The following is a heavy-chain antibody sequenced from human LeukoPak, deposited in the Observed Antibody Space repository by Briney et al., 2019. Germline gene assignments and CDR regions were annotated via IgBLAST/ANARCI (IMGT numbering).Heavy chain of an antibody. CDR3: AKDGPFSIAAAATYSQIDY. V-gene: IGHV3-30*18. CDR2: VSGDGDGK. Sequence: GRSLRLSCAASGFTFSTYAMHWVRQAPGRGLEWVAVVSGDGDGKYYVDSVKGRFTISRGNSRNTLCLQMNSLRPDDTAVYYCAKDGPFSIAAAATYSQIDYWGQGTLVTVSS. D-gene: IGHD6-13*01. J-gene: IGHJ4*02. CDR1: GFTFSTYA.